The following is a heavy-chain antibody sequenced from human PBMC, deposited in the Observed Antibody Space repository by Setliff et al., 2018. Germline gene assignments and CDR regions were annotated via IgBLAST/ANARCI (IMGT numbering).Heavy chain of an antibody. CDR1: GYTLTELS. D-gene: IGHD3-16*01. Sequence: ASVKVSCKVSGYTLTELSMHWVRQAPGKGLEWMGGFDPEDGETIYAQKFQGRVTMTEDTSTDTAYMELSSLRADDTAVYYCSRFGLYYEAVYGGGDYYYYGMDVWGQGTLVTVSS. CDR3: SRFGLYYEAVYGGGDYYYYGMDV. J-gene: IGHJ6*02. CDR2: FDPEDGET. V-gene: IGHV1-24*01.